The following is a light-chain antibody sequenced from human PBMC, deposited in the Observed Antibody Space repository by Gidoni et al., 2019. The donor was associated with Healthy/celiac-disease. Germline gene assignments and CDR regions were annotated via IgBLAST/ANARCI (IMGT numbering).Light chain of an antibody. CDR2: KDS. J-gene: IGLJ2*01. Sequence: SYELTQPPSVAVSPGQTARINCSGDALPKQYAYWYQQKPGQAPVLVIYKDSERPSGIPERFSGSSSGTTVTFTISGVQAEDEADYYCQSADSSGTYDVVFGGGTKLTVL. CDR1: ALPKQY. V-gene: IGLV3-25*03. CDR3: QSADSSGTYDVV.